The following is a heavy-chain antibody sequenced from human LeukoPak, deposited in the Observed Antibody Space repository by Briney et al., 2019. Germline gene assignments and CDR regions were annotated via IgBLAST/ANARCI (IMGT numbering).Heavy chain of an antibody. D-gene: IGHD6-6*01. CDR2: ISSSSSYI. CDR3: ARGRLSSSSEWGDFDY. J-gene: IGHJ4*02. CDR1: GFTFGSYW. Sequence: PGGSLRLSCAASGFTFGSYWMTWVRQAPGKGLEWVSSISSSSSYIYYADSVKGRFTISRDNAKNSLYLQMNSLRAEDTAVYYCARGRLSSSSEWGDFDYWGQGTLVTVSS. V-gene: IGHV3-21*01.